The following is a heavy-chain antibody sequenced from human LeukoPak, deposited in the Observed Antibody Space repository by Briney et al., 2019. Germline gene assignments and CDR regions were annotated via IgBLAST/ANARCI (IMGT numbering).Heavy chain of an antibody. J-gene: IGHJ6*03. V-gene: IGHV1-8*01. Sequence: ASVKVSCNASGYTFATYDINWVRQATGQGLEWMGWMNPNSGNTGYSQKFHGRVTMTSNTSINTAYMELSSMRSEDTAVDYCARRDFRGLGGSGSYYYYYYMDVWGKGTTVTISS. CDR1: GYTFATYD. CDR2: MNPNSGNT. CDR3: ARRDFRGLGGSGSYYYYYYMDV. D-gene: IGHD3-10*01.